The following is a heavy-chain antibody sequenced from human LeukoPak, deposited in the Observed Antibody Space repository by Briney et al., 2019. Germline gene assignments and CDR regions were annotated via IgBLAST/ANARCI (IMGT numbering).Heavy chain of an antibody. J-gene: IGHJ4*02. CDR2: IYYSGST. D-gene: IGHD5-24*01. V-gene: IGHV4-31*03. CDR3: ARVYRWLHYFDC. CDR1: GGSISSGGYY. Sequence: PSQTLSLTCTVSGGSISSGGYYWSWIRQHPGKGLEWIGYIYYSGSTYYNPSLKSRVTISVDTSKNQFSLKLSSVTAADTGVYYCARVYRWLHYFDCWGQGTLVTVSS.